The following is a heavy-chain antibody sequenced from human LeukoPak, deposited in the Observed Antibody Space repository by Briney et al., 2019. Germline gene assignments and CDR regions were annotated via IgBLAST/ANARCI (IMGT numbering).Heavy chain of an antibody. CDR3: ARGLRYFDWLLEYYFDY. CDR1: GYTFTSYG. CDR2: ISAYNGNT. J-gene: IGHJ4*02. V-gene: IGHV1-18*01. Sequence: ASVKVSCKASGYTFTSYGISWLRQAPGQGLEWMGWISAYNGNTNYAQKLQGRVTMTTDTSTSTAYMELRSLRSDDTAVYYCARGLRYFDWLLEYYFDYWGQGTLVTVSS. D-gene: IGHD3-9*01.